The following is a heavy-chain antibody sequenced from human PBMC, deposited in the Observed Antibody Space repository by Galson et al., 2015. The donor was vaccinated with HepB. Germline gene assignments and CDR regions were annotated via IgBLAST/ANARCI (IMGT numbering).Heavy chain of an antibody. J-gene: IGHJ4*02. CDR2: IKLDGRET. Sequence: SLRLSCAASGFTFSNYWMTWVRQAPGKGLEWVANIKLDGRETYYVDSVRGRFTISRDNAKSSLYLQMNSLRVEDTAIYYCARLSRGYDLFYWGQGTLVTVSS. V-gene: IGHV3-7*01. D-gene: IGHD5-12*01. CDR3: ARLSRGYDLFY. CDR1: GFTFSNYW.